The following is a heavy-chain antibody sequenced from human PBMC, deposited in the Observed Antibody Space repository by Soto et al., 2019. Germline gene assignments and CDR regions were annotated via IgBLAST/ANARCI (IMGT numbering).Heavy chain of an antibody. Sequence: SETLSLTCAVYGGSFSGYYWSWIRQPPGKGLEWIGEINHSGSTNYNPSLKSRVTISVDTSKNQFSLKLSSVTAADTAVYYCASSPPSFAGYYMDVWGKGTTVTVSS. J-gene: IGHJ6*03. CDR1: GGSFSGYY. V-gene: IGHV4-34*01. CDR2: INHSGST. CDR3: ASSPPSFAGYYMDV.